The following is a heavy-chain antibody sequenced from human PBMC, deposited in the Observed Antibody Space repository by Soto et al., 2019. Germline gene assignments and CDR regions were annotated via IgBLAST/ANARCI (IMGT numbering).Heavy chain of an antibody. D-gene: IGHD3-22*01. CDR3: AKGPDGSGYYHNWFDS. J-gene: IGHJ5*01. CDR2: ISRTGDSA. CDR1: GFSFSDYA. V-gene: IGHV3-23*01. Sequence: EVHLLESGGALVQPGGSLTLSCAASGFSFSDYAMSWVRQAPGKGLEWVSSISRTGDSAYYADSVKGRFAISRDRSKXXLSLQMKSRRVEDTAVYYCAKGPDGSGYYHNWFDSWGQGTLITVSS.